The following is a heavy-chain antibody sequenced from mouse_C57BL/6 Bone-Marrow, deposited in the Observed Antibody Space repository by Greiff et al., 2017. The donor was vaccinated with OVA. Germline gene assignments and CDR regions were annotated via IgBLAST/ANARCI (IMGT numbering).Heavy chain of an antibody. CDR2: IYPRSGNT. CDR3: ARHEDSGRYFDV. D-gene: IGHD1-1*01. V-gene: IGHV1-81*01. J-gene: IGHJ1*03. Sequence: QVHVKQSGAELARPGASVKLSCKASGYTFTSYGISWVKQRTGQGLEWIGEIYPRSGNTYYNEKFKGKATLTADKSSSTAYMELRSLTSEDSAVYFCARHEDSGRYFDVWGTGTTVTVSS. CDR1: GYTFTSYG.